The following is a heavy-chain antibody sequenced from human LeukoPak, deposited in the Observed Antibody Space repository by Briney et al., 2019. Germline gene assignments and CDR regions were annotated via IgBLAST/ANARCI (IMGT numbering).Heavy chain of an antibody. Sequence: ASETLSLTCAVYGGSFSGYYWSWIRQPPGKGLEWIGEINHSGSTNYNPSLKSRVTISVDTSKNQFSLKLSSVTAADTAVYYCARATVRFLFDYWGQGTLVTVSS. V-gene: IGHV4-34*01. J-gene: IGHJ4*02. D-gene: IGHD3-3*01. CDR1: GGSFSGYY. CDR2: INHSGST. CDR3: ARATVRFLFDY.